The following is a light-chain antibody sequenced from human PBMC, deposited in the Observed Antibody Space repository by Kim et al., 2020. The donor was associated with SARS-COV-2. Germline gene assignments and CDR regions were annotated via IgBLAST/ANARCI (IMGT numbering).Light chain of an antibody. V-gene: IGLV2-8*01. CDR2: EVS. CDR3: SSYAGSNNLV. Sequence: GQSVTFSSTGTSSDVGGYNFVSWYQQHPGKAPKLMIYEVSKRPSGVPDRFSGSKSGNTPSLTVCGLQAEDEADYYCSSYAGSNNLVFGGGTKLTVL. CDR1: SSDVGGYNF. J-gene: IGLJ2*01.